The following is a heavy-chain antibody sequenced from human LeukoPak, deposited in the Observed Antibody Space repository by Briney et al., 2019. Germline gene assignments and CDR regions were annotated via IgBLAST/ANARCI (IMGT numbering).Heavy chain of an antibody. Sequence: GGSLRLSCAASGFTFSSYAMHWVRQAPGKGLEWVAVISYDGSNKYYADSVKGRFTISRDNSKNTLYLQMNSLRAEDTAVYYCAGDRQWYSSSWYYFDYWGQGTLVTVSS. CDR1: GFTFSSYA. CDR2: ISYDGSNK. CDR3: AGDRQWYSSSWYYFDY. J-gene: IGHJ4*02. D-gene: IGHD6-13*01. V-gene: IGHV3-30-3*01.